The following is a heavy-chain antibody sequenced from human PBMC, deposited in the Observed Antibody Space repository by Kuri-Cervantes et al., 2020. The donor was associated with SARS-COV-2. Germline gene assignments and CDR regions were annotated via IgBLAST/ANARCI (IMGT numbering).Heavy chain of an antibody. CDR2: IYYSGST. CDR3: ARGYCSSTSCYDWGAFDI. CDR1: GGSISSHY. V-gene: IGHV4-59*11. Sequence: LSLTCTVSGGSISSHYWSWIRQPPGKGLEWIGYIYYSGSTNYNPSLKSRVTISVDTSKNQFSLKLSSVTAADTAVYYCARGYCSSTSCYDWGAFDIWGQGTMVTVSS. J-gene: IGHJ3*02. D-gene: IGHD2-2*01.